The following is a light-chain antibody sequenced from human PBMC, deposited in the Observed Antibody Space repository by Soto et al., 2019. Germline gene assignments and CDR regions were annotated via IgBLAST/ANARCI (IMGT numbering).Light chain of an antibody. CDR1: SSNIGANYD. Sequence: QSVLTQPASVSGAPGQMVTISCTGSSSNIGANYDVHWYQHRPGTAPKLLIFGNTNRPSGVPDRFSGSKSGTSASLAITGLQAEDEGDYYRQSYDSTLSARYVFGTGTKVTV. V-gene: IGLV1-40*01. CDR3: QSYDSTLSARYV. J-gene: IGLJ1*01. CDR2: GNT.